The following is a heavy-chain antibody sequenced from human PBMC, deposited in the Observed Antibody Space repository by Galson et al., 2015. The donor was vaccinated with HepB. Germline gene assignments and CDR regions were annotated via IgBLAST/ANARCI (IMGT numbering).Heavy chain of an antibody. V-gene: IGHV4-4*02. D-gene: IGHD2/OR15-2a*01. CDR3: ARQYCNKGSCDQLDH. CDR1: GFTFSSYAM. J-gene: IGHJ4*02. Sequence: SLRLSCAASGFTFSSYAMTWVRQPPGKGLEWIGEIHHSGTTNYNPSIQSRVTMSVDKSKNQLSLEVTSVTAADTAVYYCARQYCNKGSCDQLDHWGQGTLVTISS. CDR2: IHHSGTT.